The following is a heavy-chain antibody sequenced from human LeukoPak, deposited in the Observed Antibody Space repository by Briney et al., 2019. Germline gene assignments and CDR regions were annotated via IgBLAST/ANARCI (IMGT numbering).Heavy chain of an antibody. D-gene: IGHD3-22*01. J-gene: IGHJ4*02. CDR2: VNTNTGNP. Sequence: ASVKVSCKPSGYTFTDYAINWVRQAPGQGLEYMGWVNTNTGNPTYAQGFTGRFVFSSNSSVSTAYLQITSLKADDSAIYFCASCNDSSGYFAYWGQGTLVTVST. V-gene: IGHV7-4-1*02. CDR1: GYTFTDYA. CDR3: ASCNDSSGYFAY.